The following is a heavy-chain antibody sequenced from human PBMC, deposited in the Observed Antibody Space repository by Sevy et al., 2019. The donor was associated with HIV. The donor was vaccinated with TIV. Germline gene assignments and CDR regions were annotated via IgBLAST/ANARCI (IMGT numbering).Heavy chain of an antibody. Sequence: GGSLRLSCAASGFSLSDYYMTWIRQAPGKGLQWISYISSSSDTIYYADSVKGRFTISRDNAKNSLYLQMNSLRAEDTAVYYCARDHGKDGDLGDYYYYAMDVWGQGTTVTVSS. CDR2: ISSSSDTI. CDR1: GFSLSDYY. J-gene: IGHJ6*02. CDR3: ARDHGKDGDLGDYYYYAMDV. V-gene: IGHV3-11*01. D-gene: IGHD4-17*01.